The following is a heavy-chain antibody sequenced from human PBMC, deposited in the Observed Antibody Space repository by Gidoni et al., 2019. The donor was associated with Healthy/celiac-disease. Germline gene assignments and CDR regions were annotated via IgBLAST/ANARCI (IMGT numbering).Heavy chain of an antibody. CDR3: ARAPYYYDSSVVDY. D-gene: IGHD3-22*01. CDR2: ISSSSSTI. J-gene: IGHJ4*02. Sequence: EVPLVASEGGLVHPGGSLSLPCASFGSAFSSYSMNWVRQASGKGLEWVSYISSSSSTIYYADSVKGRFTISRDNAKNSLYLQMNSLRDEDTAVYYCARAPYYYDSSVVDYWGQGTLVTVSS. CDR1: GSAFSSYS. V-gene: IGHV3-48*02.